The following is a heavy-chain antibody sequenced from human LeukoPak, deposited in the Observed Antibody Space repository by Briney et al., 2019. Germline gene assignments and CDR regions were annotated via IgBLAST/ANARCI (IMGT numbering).Heavy chain of an antibody. V-gene: IGHV1-69*04. J-gene: IGHJ5*02. CDR1: GGTFSSYA. D-gene: IGHD6-13*01. Sequence: GASVKDSCKASGGTFSSYAISWLRPAPGQGLEWMGRIIPIFGIANYAQKFQGRVTITADKSTSTAYMELGSVRSEDTAVYYCAREDSSSYWFDPWGQGTLVTVSS. CDR2: IIPIFGIA. CDR3: AREDSSSYWFDP.